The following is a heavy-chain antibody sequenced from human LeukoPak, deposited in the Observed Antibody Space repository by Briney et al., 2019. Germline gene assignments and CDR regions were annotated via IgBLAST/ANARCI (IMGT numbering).Heavy chain of an antibody. CDR2: IHTNNGDA. Sequence: ASVTVSCKASGYTFTSYGINWVRQAPGQGLEWMGWIHTNNGDANYAQRLQGRVTMTTDTSSSTAYMELRSLRSDDTAVYYCAKWHEQLLAFDSWGQGTLVIVSS. V-gene: IGHV1-18*01. CDR3: AKWHEQLLAFDS. J-gene: IGHJ4*02. D-gene: IGHD1/OR15-1a*01. CDR1: GYTFTSYG.